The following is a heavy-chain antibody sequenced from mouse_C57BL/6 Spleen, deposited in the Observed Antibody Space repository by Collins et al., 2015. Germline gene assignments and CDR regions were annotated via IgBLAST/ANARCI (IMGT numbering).Heavy chain of an antibody. CDR3: ARAYDGYYLFAY. J-gene: IGHJ3*01. CDR2: INPNNGGT. Sequence: TFTDYYMNWVKQSHGKSLEWIGDINPNNGGTSYNQKFKGKATLTVDKSSSTAYMELRSLTSEDSAVYYCARAYDGYYLFAYWGQGTLVTVSA. D-gene: IGHD2-3*01. CDR1: TFTDYY. V-gene: IGHV1-26*01.